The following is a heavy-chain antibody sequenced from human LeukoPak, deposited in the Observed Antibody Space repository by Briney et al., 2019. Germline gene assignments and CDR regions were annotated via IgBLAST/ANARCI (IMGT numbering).Heavy chain of an antibody. CDR1: GYTFTSYD. V-gene: IGHV1-8*03. D-gene: IGHD3-22*01. Sequence: ASVKVSCKASGYTFTSYDINWVRQATGQGLEWMGWVNPNSGNTGYAQKFQGRVTITRNTSISTAYMELSSLRSEDTAVYYCARVAYNYYDSSGYYPRWFDPWGQGTLVTVSS. CDR2: VNPNSGNT. J-gene: IGHJ5*02. CDR3: ARVAYNYYDSSGYYPRWFDP.